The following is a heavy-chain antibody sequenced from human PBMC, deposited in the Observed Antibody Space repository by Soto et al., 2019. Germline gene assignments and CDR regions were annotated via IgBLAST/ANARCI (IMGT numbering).Heavy chain of an antibody. J-gene: IGHJ6*02. CDR1: GFTFSSYS. CDR3: ARDSYDFWSGYYSYYYYGMDV. CDR2: ISSSSSYI. D-gene: IGHD3-3*01. Sequence: EVQLVESGGGLVKPGGSLRLSCAASGFTFSSYSMNWVRQAPGKGLEWVSSISSSSSYIYYADSVKGRFTISRDNAKNSLYLQMNSLRAEDTAVYHCARDSYDFWSGYYSYYYYGMDVWGQGTTVTVSS. V-gene: IGHV3-21*01.